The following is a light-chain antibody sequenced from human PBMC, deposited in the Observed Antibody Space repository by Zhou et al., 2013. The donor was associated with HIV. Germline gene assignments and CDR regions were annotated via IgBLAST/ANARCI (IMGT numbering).Light chain of an antibody. CDR3: LQYVRYWT. CDR2: KAS. CDR1: QSVSSW. J-gene: IGKJ1*01. Sequence: DIQMTQSPSALSASVGDRVTITCRASQSVSSWLAWYQQKPGKAPKLLISKASTLESGVPSRFSGSGSGTEFTLTITSLQPDDFATYYCLQYVRYWTFGQGTKVEIK. V-gene: IGKV1-5*03.